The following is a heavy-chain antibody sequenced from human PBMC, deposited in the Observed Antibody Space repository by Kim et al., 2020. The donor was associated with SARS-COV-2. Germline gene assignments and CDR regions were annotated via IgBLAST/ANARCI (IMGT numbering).Heavy chain of an antibody. CDR3: ASLSYIVVVPAAVPIDY. Sequence: PTCRVTISVDTSKNQFSLKLSSVTAADTAVYYCASLSYIVVVPAAVPIDYWGQGTLVTVSS. D-gene: IGHD2-2*01. J-gene: IGHJ4*02. V-gene: IGHV4-39*01.